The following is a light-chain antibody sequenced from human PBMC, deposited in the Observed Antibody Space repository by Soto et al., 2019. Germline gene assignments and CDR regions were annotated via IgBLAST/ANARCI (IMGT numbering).Light chain of an antibody. CDR1: QSIRSY. CDR3: QQSYSTPNT. CDR2: AAS. J-gene: IGKJ2*01. V-gene: IGKV1-39*01. Sequence: DIQMTQSPSSLSASVGDRVTITCRASQSIRSYLNWYQQKPGKAPKLLIYAASSLLSGVPSRFSGSGSGTDFTLTISSLQPEDFATYYCQQSYSTPNTCGQGTKLEIK.